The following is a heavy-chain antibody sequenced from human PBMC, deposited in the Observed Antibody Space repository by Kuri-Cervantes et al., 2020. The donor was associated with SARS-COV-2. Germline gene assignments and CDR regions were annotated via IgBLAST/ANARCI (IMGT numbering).Heavy chain of an antibody. CDR1: DNTFTSFG. D-gene: IGHD7-27*01. CDR3: AGSVTGDLGDY. CDR2: ISAYNAYT. J-gene: IGHJ4*02. Sequence: ASVKVSCKASDNTFTSFGISWVRQAPGQGLEWMGWISAYNAYTDYAQKFKGRVTMTTDTTTSTAYMELRRLTSDDTAIYYCAGSVTGDLGDYWGQGTLVTVSS. V-gene: IGHV1-18*01.